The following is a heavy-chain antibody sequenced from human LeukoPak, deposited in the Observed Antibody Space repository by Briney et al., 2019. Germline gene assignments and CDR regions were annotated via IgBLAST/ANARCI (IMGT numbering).Heavy chain of an antibody. D-gene: IGHD2/OR15-2a*01. CDR1: GYTFTSYY. CDR3: ATFLFYYGMDV. Sequence: ASVKVSCKASGYTFTSYYMHWVRQAPGQGLEWMGIINPSGGSTSYAQQFQGRVTITRDTSTSTVYMELSSLRSEDTAVYYCATFLFYYGMDVWGQGTTVTVSS. V-gene: IGHV1-46*01. CDR2: INPSGGST. J-gene: IGHJ6*02.